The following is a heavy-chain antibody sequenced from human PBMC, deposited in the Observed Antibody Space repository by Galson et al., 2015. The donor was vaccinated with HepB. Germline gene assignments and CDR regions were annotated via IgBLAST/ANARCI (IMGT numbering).Heavy chain of an antibody. J-gene: IGHJ5*02. D-gene: IGHD6-13*01. CDR2: IYPADSET. CDR1: GYSFTSYW. Sequence: QSGAEVKKPGESLKISCKGSGYSFTSYWIGWVRQMPGKGLEWMGFIYPADSETRYSPSFQGQVTISADKSISTAYLQWNTLKASDTAMYYCARQGAAAGTDWFDPWGQGTLVTVSS. CDR3: ARQGAAAGTDWFDP. V-gene: IGHV5-51*01.